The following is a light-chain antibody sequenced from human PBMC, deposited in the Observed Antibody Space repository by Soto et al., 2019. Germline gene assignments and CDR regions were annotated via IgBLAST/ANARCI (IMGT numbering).Light chain of an antibody. CDR1: SSDVGGYNY. CDR3: SSYTSSSTLFYV. V-gene: IGLV2-14*01. J-gene: IGLJ1*01. CDR2: DVS. Sequence: SVLTQPASVYGSPGQSITISCPGTSSDVGGYNYVSWYQQHPGKAPKLMIYDVSNRPSGVSNRFSGSKSGNTASLTISGLQAEDEADYYCSSYTSSSTLFYVFGTGTKVTVL.